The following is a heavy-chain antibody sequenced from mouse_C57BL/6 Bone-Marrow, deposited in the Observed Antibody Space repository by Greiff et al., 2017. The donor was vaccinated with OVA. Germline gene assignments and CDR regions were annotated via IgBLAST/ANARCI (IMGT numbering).Heavy chain of an antibody. Sequence: EVQGVESGGGLVKPGGSLKLSCAASGFTFSDYGMHWVRQAPEKGLEWVAYISSGSSTIYYADTVKGRFTISRDNAKNTLFLQMTSLRSEDTAMYYCANGSSYWYFDVWGTGTTVTVSS. V-gene: IGHV5-17*01. D-gene: IGHD1-1*01. J-gene: IGHJ1*03. CDR1: GFTFSDYG. CDR3: ANGSSYWYFDV. CDR2: ISSGSSTI.